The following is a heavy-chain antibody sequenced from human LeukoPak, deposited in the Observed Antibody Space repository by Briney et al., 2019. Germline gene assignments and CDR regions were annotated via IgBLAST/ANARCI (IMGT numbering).Heavy chain of an antibody. CDR3: ARTVTTVGNKYYYYYYMDV. V-gene: IGHV4-59*01. D-gene: IGHD4-17*01. CDR1: GGSISSYY. CDR2: IYYSGST. Sequence: SETLSLTCTVSGGSISSYYWSWIRQPPGKGLEWIGYIYYSGSTNYNPSLKSRVTISVDTSKNQFSLKLSSVTAADTAVYYCARTVTTVGNKYYYYYYMDVWGKGTTVTISS. J-gene: IGHJ6*03.